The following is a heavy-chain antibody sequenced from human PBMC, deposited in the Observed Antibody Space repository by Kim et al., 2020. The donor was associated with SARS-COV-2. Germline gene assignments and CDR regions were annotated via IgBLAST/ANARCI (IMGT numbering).Heavy chain of an antibody. CDR2: INHSGST. V-gene: IGHV4-34*01. J-gene: IGHJ4*02. D-gene: IGHD3-22*01. CDR1: GGSFSGYY. Sequence: SETLSLTCAVYGGSFSGYYWSWIRQPPGKGLEWIGEINHSGSTNYNPSLKSRGTISVDTSKNQFSLQLSSVTAADTAVYYCSGARYYDSSGLDYWGQGTLVTVSS. CDR3: SGARYYDSSGLDY.